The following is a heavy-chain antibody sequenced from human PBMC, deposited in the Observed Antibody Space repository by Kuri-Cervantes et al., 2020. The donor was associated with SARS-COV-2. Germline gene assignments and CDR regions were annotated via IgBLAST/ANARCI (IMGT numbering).Heavy chain of an antibody. CDR1: GGTLSSYT. CDR3: ARSAHSSYYFDY. V-gene: IGHV1-69*06. Sequence: SVKVSCKASGGTLSSYTISWVRQAPGQGLEWMGGIIPIFGTANYAQKFQGRVTITADKSTSTAYMELSSLRSEDTAVYYCARSAHSSYYFDYWGQGTLVTVSS. CDR2: IIPIFGTA. D-gene: IGHD3-16*02. J-gene: IGHJ4*02.